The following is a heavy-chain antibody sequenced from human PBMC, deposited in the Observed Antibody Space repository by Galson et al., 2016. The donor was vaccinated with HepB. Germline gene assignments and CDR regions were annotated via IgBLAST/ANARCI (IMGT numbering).Heavy chain of an antibody. CDR3: ARQKRGYGYDRLDY. CDR1: GFDFRSHG. Sequence: SLRLSCAASGFDFRSHGMHWVRQAPGKGLEWVAVIWYDGGTKYHAESVKGRLTISRDNSKNTLYLQIDSLIAEDTAVYYCARQKRGYGYDRLDYWGQGTLVTVSA. CDR2: IWYDGGTK. V-gene: IGHV3-33*01. D-gene: IGHD5-12*01. J-gene: IGHJ4*02.